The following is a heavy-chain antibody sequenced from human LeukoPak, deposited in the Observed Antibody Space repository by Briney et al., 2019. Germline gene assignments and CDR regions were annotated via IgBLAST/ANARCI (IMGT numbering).Heavy chain of an antibody. J-gene: IGHJ1*01. CDR3: AKAGGGSWFQH. Sequence: GGSLRLSCAASGFTFSSYAMHWVRQAPGKGLEWVAVISYDGSNKYYADSVKGRFTISRDNSKNTLYLQMNSLRAEDTAVYYCAKAGGGSWFQHWGQGTLVTVSS. CDR1: GFTFSSYA. CDR2: ISYDGSNK. V-gene: IGHV3-30-3*01. D-gene: IGHD6-13*01.